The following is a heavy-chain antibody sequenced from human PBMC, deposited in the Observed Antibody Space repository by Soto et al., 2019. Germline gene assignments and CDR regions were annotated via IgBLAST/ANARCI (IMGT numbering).Heavy chain of an antibody. CDR2: IWYDGSNK. Sequence: GGSLRLSCAASGFTFSSYGMHWVRQAPGKGLEWVAVIWYDGSNKYYADSVKGRFTISRDNSKNTLYLQMNSLRAEDTAVYYCAGDARPRYSYGPWGYYYYGMDVWGQGTTVTVSS. J-gene: IGHJ6*02. V-gene: IGHV3-33*01. D-gene: IGHD5-18*01. CDR1: GFTFSSYG. CDR3: AGDARPRYSYGPWGYYYYGMDV.